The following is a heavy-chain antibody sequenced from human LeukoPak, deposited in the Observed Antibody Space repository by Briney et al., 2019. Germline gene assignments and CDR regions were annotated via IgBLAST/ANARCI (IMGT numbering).Heavy chain of an antibody. CDR3: ARDDPDCSGGSCYCVGYYYCYMDV. D-gene: IGHD2-15*01. V-gene: IGHV4-4*07. Sequence: PSETLSLTCTVSGGSISSYYWSWIRQPAGKGLEWIGRIYTSGSTNYNPSLKSRVTMSVDTSKNQFSLKLSSVTAADTAVYYCARDDPDCSGGSCYCVGYYYCYMDVWGKGTTVTVS. J-gene: IGHJ6*03. CDR1: GGSISSYY. CDR2: IYTSGST.